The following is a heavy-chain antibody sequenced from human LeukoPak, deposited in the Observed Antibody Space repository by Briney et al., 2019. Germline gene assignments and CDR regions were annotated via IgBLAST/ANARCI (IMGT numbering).Heavy chain of an antibody. CDR3: ARADSRYFDY. V-gene: IGHV4-30-2*01. J-gene: IGHJ4*02. CDR1: GGSISSGGYS. Sequence: SQTLSLTCAVSGGSISSGGYSWSWIRQPPGEGLEWIGYIYHSGSTYYIPSLKSRVTISVDRSKNQFSLKLSSVTAADTAVYYCARADSRYFDYWGQGTLVTVSS. D-gene: IGHD2-15*01. CDR2: IYHSGST.